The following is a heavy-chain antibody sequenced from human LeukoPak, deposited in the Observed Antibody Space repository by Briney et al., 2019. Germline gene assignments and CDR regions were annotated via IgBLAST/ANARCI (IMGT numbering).Heavy chain of an antibody. Sequence: GGSLRLSCPASGFAFSSYAMSWVRQAPGKGLEWVSGISDSGGRTYYADSVKGRFTISRDNAKNSLYLQMNSLRAEDTAVYYCARDRSRVVPAASDYWGQGTLVTVSS. CDR1: GFAFSSYA. J-gene: IGHJ4*02. V-gene: IGHV3-23*01. CDR3: ARDRSRVVPAASDY. CDR2: ISDSGGRT. D-gene: IGHD2-2*01.